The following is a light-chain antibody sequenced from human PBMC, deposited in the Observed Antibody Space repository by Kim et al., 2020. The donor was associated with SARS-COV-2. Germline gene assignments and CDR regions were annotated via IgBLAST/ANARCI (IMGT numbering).Light chain of an antibody. CDR1: TGAVTSGDY. J-gene: IGLJ2*01. CDR2: HTS. Sequence: PGGTVTLTCASSTGAVTSGDYPYWFQQKPGQAPRTLIYHTSNKHSWTPGRFSGSLLGGKAALTLSGAQPEDEADYYCLLYYSGVWVFGGGTQLTVL. V-gene: IGLV7-46*01. CDR3: LLYYSGVWV.